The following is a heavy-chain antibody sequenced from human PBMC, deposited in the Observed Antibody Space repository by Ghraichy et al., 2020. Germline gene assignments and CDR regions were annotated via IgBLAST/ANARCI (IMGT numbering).Heavy chain of an antibody. CDR1: GGSFSGYY. CDR3: ARGILGDY. Sequence: SETLSLTCAVYGGSFSGYYWSWIRQPPGKGLEWIGEINHSGSTNYNPSLKSRVTISVDTSKNQFSLKLSSVTAADTAVYYCARGILGDYWGQGTLVTVSS. D-gene: IGHD3-16*01. J-gene: IGHJ4*02. V-gene: IGHV4-34*01. CDR2: INHSGST.